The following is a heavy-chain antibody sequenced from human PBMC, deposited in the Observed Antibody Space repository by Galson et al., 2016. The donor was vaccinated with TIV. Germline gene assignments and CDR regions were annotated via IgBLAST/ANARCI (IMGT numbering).Heavy chain of an antibody. CDR1: GYTFTKYA. J-gene: IGHJ6*04. CDR3: ARVVTGGYVDV. V-gene: IGHV1-2*02. Sequence: SVKVSCKASGYTFTKYAMNWVRQAPGQRLEWMGWINPKSGSTKYAQRFQGRVTMTRDTSISTAYMEVSWLRPDDTAVFYCARVVTGGYVDVWGKGTTVTVSS. D-gene: IGHD3-16*01. CDR2: INPKSGST.